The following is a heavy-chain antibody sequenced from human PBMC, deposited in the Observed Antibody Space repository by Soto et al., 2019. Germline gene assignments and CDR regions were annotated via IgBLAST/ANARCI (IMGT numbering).Heavy chain of an antibody. CDR1: GYSFTSYW. D-gene: IGHD6-6*01. CDR3: ASTIAARPYYYGMDV. V-gene: IGHV5-10-1*01. J-gene: IGHJ6*02. CDR2: IDPSDSYT. Sequence: GESLKISCRGSGYSFTSYWISWVRQMPGKGLEWMGRIDPSDSYTNYSPSFQGHVTISADKSISTAYLQWSSLKASDTAMYYCASTIAARPYYYGMDVWGQGTTVTVSS.